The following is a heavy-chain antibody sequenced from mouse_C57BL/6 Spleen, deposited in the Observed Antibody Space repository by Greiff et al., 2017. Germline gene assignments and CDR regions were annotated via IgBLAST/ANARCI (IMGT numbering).Heavy chain of an antibody. Sequence: VQLKESGAELVRPGASVKLSCTASGFNIKDDYMHWVKQRPEQGLEWIGWIDPENGDTEYASKFQGKATITADTSSNTAYLQLSSLTSEDTAVYYCTTLTVVADRYYARDYWGQGTSVTVSS. J-gene: IGHJ4*01. CDR2: IDPENGDT. D-gene: IGHD1-1*01. CDR1: GFNIKDDY. CDR3: TTLTVVADRYYARDY. V-gene: IGHV14-4*01.